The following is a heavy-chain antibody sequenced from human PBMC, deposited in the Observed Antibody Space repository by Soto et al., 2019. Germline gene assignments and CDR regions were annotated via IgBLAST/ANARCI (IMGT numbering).Heavy chain of an antibody. D-gene: IGHD6-13*01. CDR2: IYHSGST. CDR1: GGSISSGGYS. Sequence: PSETLSLTCAVSGGSISSGGYSWSWIRQPPGKGLERIGYIYHSGSTYYNPSLKSRVTISVDRSKNQFSLKLSSVTAADTAVYYCARIVAAGNYYYYGMDVWGQGTTVTVSS. V-gene: IGHV4-30-2*01. J-gene: IGHJ6*02. CDR3: ARIVAAGNYYYYGMDV.